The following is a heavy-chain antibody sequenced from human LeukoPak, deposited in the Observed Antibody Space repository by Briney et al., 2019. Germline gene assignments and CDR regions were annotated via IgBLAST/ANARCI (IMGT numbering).Heavy chain of an antibody. V-gene: IGHV2-5*02. CDR1: GFSFSTSGVG. CDR2: IYWDEDK. D-gene: IGHD3-9*01. J-gene: IGHJ4*02. CDR3: ARSPSYDILTGSRGTFDY. Sequence: SGPTLVKPTQTLTLTCTFSGFSFSTSGVGVGWIRQPPGKALEWLAVIYWDEDKRYRPSLKSRLTITKDTSKNQVVLTMTNMDPVDTATYYCARSPSYDILTGSRGTFDYWGRGILVTVSS.